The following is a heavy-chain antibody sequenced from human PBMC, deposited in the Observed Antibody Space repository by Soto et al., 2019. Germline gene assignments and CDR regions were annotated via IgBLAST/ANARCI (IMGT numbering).Heavy chain of an antibody. D-gene: IGHD3-10*01. CDR1: GGSVSSGSYY. J-gene: IGHJ3*02. Sequence: SETLSLTCTVSGGSVSSGSYYWSWIRQPPGKGLEWIGYIYYSGSTNYNPSLKSRVTISVDTSKNQFSLKLSSVTAADTAVYYCAREVITMVRGVNDAFDIWGQGTMVTVSS. V-gene: IGHV4-61*01. CDR3: AREVITMVRGVNDAFDI. CDR2: IYYSGST.